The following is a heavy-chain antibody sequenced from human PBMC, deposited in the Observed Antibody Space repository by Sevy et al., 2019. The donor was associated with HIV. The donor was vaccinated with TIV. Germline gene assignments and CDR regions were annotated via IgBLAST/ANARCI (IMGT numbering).Heavy chain of an antibody. CDR2: ISWNSGSL. CDR3: AKDMGITIFGVVTSLVDY. J-gene: IGHJ4*02. V-gene: IGHV3-9*01. CDR1: GFTFDDYA. Sequence: GGYLRLSCAASGFTFDDYAMHWVRQAPGKGLEWVSGISWNSGSLGYADSVKGRFTISRDNAKNSLYLQMNSLRAEDTALYYCAKDMGITIFGVVTSLVDYWGQGTLVNVSS. D-gene: IGHD3-3*01.